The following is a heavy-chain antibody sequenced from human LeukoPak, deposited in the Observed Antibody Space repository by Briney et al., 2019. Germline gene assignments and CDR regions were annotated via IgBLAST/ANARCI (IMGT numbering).Heavy chain of an antibody. CDR1: GGSISSPNHD. D-gene: IGHD3-9*01. J-gene: IGHJ3*02. Sequence: PSETLSLTCSVSGGSISSPNHDWAWIRQPPGQGLEWIGSIYYSGTTYYNLSLKSRVTLSVDTSQNQFSLKLSSVTAADTAVYYCATYNVLRYFDWLPRAPDAFDIWGQGTMVTVSS. V-gene: IGHV4-39*01. CDR2: IYYSGTT. CDR3: ATYNVLRYFDWLPRAPDAFDI.